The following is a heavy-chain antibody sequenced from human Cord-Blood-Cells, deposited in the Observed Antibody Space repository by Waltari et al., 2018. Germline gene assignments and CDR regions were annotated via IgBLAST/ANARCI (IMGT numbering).Heavy chain of an antibody. Sequence: QVQLVQSGAEVKKPGSSVKVSCKASGGTFSSYAISWVRQAPGQGLEWMGGIIPIFGTANYAQKFQGRVTITADESTSTAYMELSILRSEDTAVYYCAREDGSGSYYPYYFDYWGQGTLVTVSS. CDR2: IIPIFGTA. D-gene: IGHD3-10*01. J-gene: IGHJ4*02. CDR3: AREDGSGSYYPYYFDY. CDR1: GGTFSSYA. V-gene: IGHV1-69*01.